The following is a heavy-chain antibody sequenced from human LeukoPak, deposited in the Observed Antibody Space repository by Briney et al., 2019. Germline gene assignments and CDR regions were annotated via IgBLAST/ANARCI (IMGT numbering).Heavy chain of an antibody. V-gene: IGHV4-31*03. Sequence: SETLSLTCTVSGGSISSGGYYWSWIRQHPGKGLEWIGYIYYSGSTYYNPSLKSRVTISVDTSKNQFSLKLSSVTAADTAVYYCARRVGGVLDYWGQGTRVTVSS. CDR2: IYYSGST. CDR3: ARRVGGVLDY. D-gene: IGHD1-26*01. J-gene: IGHJ4*02. CDR1: GGSISSGGYY.